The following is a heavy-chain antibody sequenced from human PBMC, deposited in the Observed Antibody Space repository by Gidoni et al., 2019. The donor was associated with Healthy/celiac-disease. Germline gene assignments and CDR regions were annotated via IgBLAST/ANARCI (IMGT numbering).Heavy chain of an antibody. J-gene: IGHJ5*02. CDR2: IYYSGST. D-gene: IGHD3-3*01. CDR1: GGSISSSSYY. Sequence: QLQLQESGPGLVKPSETLSLTCTVAGGSISSSSYYWGWIRRPPGRGLGWIGSIYYSGSTYYNPSLKSRVTISVDTSTNQFSLKLSSVTAADTAVYYCAGQTGTSYYDFWSGYPNWFDPWGQGTLVTVSS. CDR3: AGQTGTSYYDFWSGYPNWFDP. V-gene: IGHV4-39*01.